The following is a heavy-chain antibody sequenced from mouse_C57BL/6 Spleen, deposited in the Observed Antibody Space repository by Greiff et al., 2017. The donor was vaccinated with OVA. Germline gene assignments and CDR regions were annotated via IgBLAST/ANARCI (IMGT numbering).Heavy chain of an antibody. V-gene: IGHV5-9*01. D-gene: IGHD2-5*01. CDR2: ISGGGGNT. CDR3: ARVYYSNYSYAMDY. Sequence: EVKLVESGGGLVKPGGSLKLSCAASGFTFSSYTMSWVRQTPEKRLEWVATISGGGGNTYYPDSVKGRFTISRDNAKNTLYLQMSSLRSEDTALYYCARVYYSNYSYAMDYWGQGTSVTVSS. J-gene: IGHJ4*01. CDR1: GFTFSSYT.